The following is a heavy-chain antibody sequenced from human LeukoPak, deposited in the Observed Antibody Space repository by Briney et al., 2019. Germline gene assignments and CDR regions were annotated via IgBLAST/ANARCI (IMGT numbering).Heavy chain of an antibody. J-gene: IGHJ4*02. CDR3: ARDKGEYYDSSGYLDY. V-gene: IGHV4-39*07. Sequence: SETLSLTCTVSGGSISGSSYYWGWIRQPPGKGLEWIGSIYYSGSTYYNPSLKSRVTISVDTSKNQFSLKLSSVTAADTAVYYCARDKGEYYDSSGYLDYWGQGTLVTVSS. CDR1: GGSISGSSYY. CDR2: IYYSGST. D-gene: IGHD3-22*01.